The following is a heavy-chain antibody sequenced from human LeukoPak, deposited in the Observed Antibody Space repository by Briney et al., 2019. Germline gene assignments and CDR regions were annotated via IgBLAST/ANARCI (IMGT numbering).Heavy chain of an antibody. CDR2: ISWNSGSI. D-gene: IGHD1-26*01. CDR1: GFTFDDYA. V-gene: IGHV3-9*01. CDR3: AKDKEEGATYFDY. J-gene: IGHJ4*02. Sequence: GGSLRLSCAASGFTFDDYAMHWVRQAPGKGPEWVSGISWNSGSIGYADSVKGRFTISRDNAKNSLYLQMNSLRAEDTALYYCAKDKEEGATYFDYWGQGTLVTVSS.